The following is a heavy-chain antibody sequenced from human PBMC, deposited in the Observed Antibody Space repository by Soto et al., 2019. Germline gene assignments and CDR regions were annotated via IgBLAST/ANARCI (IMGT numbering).Heavy chain of an antibody. Sequence: ASVKVSCKASGGTFSSYAISWVRQAPGQGLEWMGGIIPIFGTANYAQKVQGRVTITADESTSTAYMELSSLRSEDTAVYYRARGTGYGNWFDPWGQGTLVTVSS. J-gene: IGHJ5*02. CDR3: ARGTGYGNWFDP. CDR1: GGTFSSYA. V-gene: IGHV1-69*13. CDR2: IIPIFGTA. D-gene: IGHD5-12*01.